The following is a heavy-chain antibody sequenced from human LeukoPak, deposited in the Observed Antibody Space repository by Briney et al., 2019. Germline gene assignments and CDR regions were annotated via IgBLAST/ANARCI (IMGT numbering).Heavy chain of an antibody. V-gene: IGHV3-33*06. CDR1: GFIFNSYG. Sequence: PGGSLRLSCAASGFIFNSYGIHWVRQAPGKGLEWVAVIWYDGSKKYYADSVKGRFTISRDNSKNTLYLQMNSLRAEDTAVYYCAKGIGAAADSLDYWGQGTLVTVSS. CDR2: IWYDGSKK. J-gene: IGHJ4*02. D-gene: IGHD6-13*01. CDR3: AKGIGAAADSLDY.